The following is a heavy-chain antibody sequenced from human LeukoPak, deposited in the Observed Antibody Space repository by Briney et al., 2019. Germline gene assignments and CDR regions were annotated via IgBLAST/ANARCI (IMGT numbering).Heavy chain of an antibody. CDR3: ARGSGSYPTNFDY. J-gene: IGHJ4*02. CDR1: GGTFSSYA. CDR2: IIPIFGTA. V-gene: IGHV1-69*05. Sequence: SVKVSCKASGGTFSSYAISWVRQAPGQGLEWMGRIIPIFGTANYAQKFQGRVTITTDESTSTAYMELSSLRSEDTAVYYCARGSGSYPTNFDYWGQGTLATVSS. D-gene: IGHD1-26*01.